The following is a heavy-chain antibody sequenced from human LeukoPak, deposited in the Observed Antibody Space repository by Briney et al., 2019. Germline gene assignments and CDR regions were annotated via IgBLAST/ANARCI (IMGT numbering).Heavy chain of an antibody. CDR1: GGSISSYY. Sequence: SETLSLTCTVSGGSISSYYWSWIRQPPGKGLDWIGYIYYSGSTYYNPSLKSRVTISVDTSKNQFSLKLSSVTAADTAVYYCARARDYHSDYGMDVWGQGTTVTVSS. J-gene: IGHJ6*02. D-gene: IGHD4-11*01. CDR2: IYYSGST. V-gene: IGHV4-59*08. CDR3: ARARDYHSDYGMDV.